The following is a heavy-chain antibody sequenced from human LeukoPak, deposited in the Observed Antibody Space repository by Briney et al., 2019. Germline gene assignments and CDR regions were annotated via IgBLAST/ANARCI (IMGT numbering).Heavy chain of an antibody. Sequence: GGSLRLSCAASGFTFSGSAMHWVRQASGRGLEWVGRIRIKANSYATAYAASVKGRFTISRDDSKNTAYLQMNSLKTEDTAVYYCAKDYYYYYMDVWGKGTTVTISS. CDR2: IRIKANSYAT. CDR1: GFTFSGSA. V-gene: IGHV3-73*01. J-gene: IGHJ6*03. CDR3: AKDYYYYYMDV.